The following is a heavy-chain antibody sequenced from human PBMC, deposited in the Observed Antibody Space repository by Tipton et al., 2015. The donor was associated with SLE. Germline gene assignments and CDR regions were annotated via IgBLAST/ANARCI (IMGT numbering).Heavy chain of an antibody. Sequence: QLVQSGAEVKKPGASVKVSCNTSGYTFTDYYMHWVRQAPGQGLEWLGWINLNSAGTNYAQRFQDRVTMTRDTSINTAFMDLSGLRSDDTAVYFCAAWDWDLFEFWGQGPLITVST. CDR2: INLNSAGT. D-gene: IGHD3/OR15-3a*01. CDR3: AAWDWDLFEF. V-gene: IGHV1-2*02. J-gene: IGHJ4*02. CDR1: GYTFTDYY.